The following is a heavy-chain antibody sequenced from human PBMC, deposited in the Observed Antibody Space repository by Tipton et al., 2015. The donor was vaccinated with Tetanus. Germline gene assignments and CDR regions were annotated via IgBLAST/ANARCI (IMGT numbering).Heavy chain of an antibody. CDR1: GGSISSSSYY. CDR2: IYYSGST. V-gene: IGHV4-39*07. CDR3: AGSDLGYCSGGSCYYFDD. Sequence: TLSLTCTVSGGSISSSSYYWGWIRQPPGKGLEWIGSIYYSGSTYYNPSLKGRVTISVDTSKNQFSLKLSSVTAADTAVYYCAGSDLGYCSGGSCYYFDDWGQGTLVTVSS. D-gene: IGHD2-15*01. J-gene: IGHJ4*02.